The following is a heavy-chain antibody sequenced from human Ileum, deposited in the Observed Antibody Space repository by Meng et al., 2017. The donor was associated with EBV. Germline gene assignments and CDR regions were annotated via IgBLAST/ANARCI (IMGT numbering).Heavy chain of an antibody. Sequence: QLQLQELGPGLTQPPQRLSLLCVIPGDSVSSDKTAWSWIRQSPSRGLEWLGRTYRRSRWYYDYALSVKSRINISPDTSKNQVSLQLNSVTDEDTGIYYCATSRIAKFDRWGQGTLVTVSS. CDR3: ATSRIAKFDR. V-gene: IGHV6-1*01. CDR1: GDSVSSDKTA. CDR2: TYRRSRWYY. J-gene: IGHJ5*02.